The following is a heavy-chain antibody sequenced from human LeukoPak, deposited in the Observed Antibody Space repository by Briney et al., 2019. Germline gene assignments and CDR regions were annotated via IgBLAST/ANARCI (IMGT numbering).Heavy chain of an antibody. CDR1: GGSISSYY. V-gene: IGHV4-59*01. D-gene: IGHD3-3*01. CDR2: IYYCGST. J-gene: IGHJ2*01. Sequence: SETLSLTCTVSGGSISSYYWSWIRQPPGKGLEWIGYIYYCGSTNYNPSLKSRVTISVDTSKNQFSLKLSSVTAADTAVYYCAGRNYDFWSGYYTIPNWYFDLWGRGTLVTVSS. CDR3: AGRNYDFWSGYYTIPNWYFDL.